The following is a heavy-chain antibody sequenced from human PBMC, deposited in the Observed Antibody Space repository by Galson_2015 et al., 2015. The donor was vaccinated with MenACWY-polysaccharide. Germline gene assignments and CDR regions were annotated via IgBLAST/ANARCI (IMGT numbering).Heavy chain of an antibody. CDR3: AKAGAKYCRGSSCYFNWFDP. CDR1: GFSFSTYW. J-gene: IGHJ5*02. D-gene: IGHD2-15*01. CDR2: INADGSAT. Sequence: SLRLSCAASGFSFSTYWMHWVRHAPGKGLVWVSRINADGSATGYADSVKGRFTISRDNAKNTLYLEMNSLRAEDTAVYYCAKAGAKYCRGSSCYFNWFDPWGQGTLVIVSS. V-gene: IGHV3-74*01.